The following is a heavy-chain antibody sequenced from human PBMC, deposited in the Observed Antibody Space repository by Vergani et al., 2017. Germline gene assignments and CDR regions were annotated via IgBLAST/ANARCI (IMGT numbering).Heavy chain of an antibody. J-gene: IGHJ6*02. CDR3: ARHRGSGGFFPSSYFYGLYV. CDR1: DSSIMTNPY. CDR2: IHHSGDT. V-gene: IGHV4-38-2*01. Sequence: QVQLQESGPGLVKPSETLTLTCDVSDSSIMTNPYWGCFRQSPGKGLEWIGCIHHSGDTHYNSSLKSRVSISIVSSSKFSLSLTSVTAADTAIYYCARHRGSGGFFPSSYFYGLYVWGHGTTVTVSS. D-gene: IGHD3-10*01.